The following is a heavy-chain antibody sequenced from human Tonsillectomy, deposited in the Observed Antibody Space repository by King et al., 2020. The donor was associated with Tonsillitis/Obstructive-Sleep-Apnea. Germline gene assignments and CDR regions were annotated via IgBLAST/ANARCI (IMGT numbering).Heavy chain of an antibody. CDR1: GGSISSYY. CDR3: ARWGPADYLKNYYSCMEV. V-gene: IGHV4-59*01. D-gene: IGHD3-16*01. CDR2: IYYSGST. J-gene: IGHJ6*03. Sequence: QLQESGPGLVKPSETLSLTCSVSGGSISSYYWSWIRQPPGKGQGWFGNIYYSGSTSYNPSLKRRVTISVDTSKNQVSLKRNSVNAADTAVYYCARWGPADYLKNYYSCMEVWGKGTTVTVSS.